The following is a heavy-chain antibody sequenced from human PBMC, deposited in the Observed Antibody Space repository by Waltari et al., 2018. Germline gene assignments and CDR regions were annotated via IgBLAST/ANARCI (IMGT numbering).Heavy chain of an antibody. Sequence: QVQLQQWGAGLLKPSETLSLTCAVYGGSFSGYYWSWIRQPQGKGLEWIGEINHSGSTNYNPSLKSRVTISVDTSKNQFSLKLSSVTAADTAVYYCARRRGSSRRHFDLWGRGTLVTVSS. CDR1: GGSFSGYY. D-gene: IGHD6-13*01. CDR2: INHSGST. J-gene: IGHJ2*01. CDR3: ARRRGSSRRHFDL. V-gene: IGHV4-34*01.